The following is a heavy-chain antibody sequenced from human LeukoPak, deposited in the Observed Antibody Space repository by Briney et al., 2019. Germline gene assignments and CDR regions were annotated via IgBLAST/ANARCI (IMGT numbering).Heavy chain of an antibody. CDR1: GYTFTSYG. CDR3: ASGINYYDSSGYSAGDAFDI. CDR2: ISAYNGNT. D-gene: IGHD3-22*01. V-gene: IGHV1-18*01. J-gene: IGHJ3*02. Sequence: GASVKVSCKASGYTFTSYGISWVRQAPGQGLEWMGWISAYNGNTNYAQKLQGRVTMTTDTSTSTAYMELRSLRSDDTAVYYCASGINYYDSSGYSAGDAFDIWGQGTMVTVSS.